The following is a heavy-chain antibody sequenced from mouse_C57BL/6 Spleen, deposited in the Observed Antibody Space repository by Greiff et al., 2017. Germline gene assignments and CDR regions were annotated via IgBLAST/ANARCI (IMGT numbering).Heavy chain of an antibody. D-gene: IGHD5-1*01. CDR3: ARSPSTRYARDY. CDR2: IDPSDSYT. Sequence: QVQLQQPGAELVMPGASVKLSCKASGYTFTSYWMHWVKQRPGQGLEWIGEIDPSDSYTNYNQKFKGKSTLTVDKSSSTAYMQLSSLTSEDSAVYYCARSPSTRYARDYWGQGTSVTVSS. V-gene: IGHV1-69*01. J-gene: IGHJ4*01. CDR1: GYTFTSYW.